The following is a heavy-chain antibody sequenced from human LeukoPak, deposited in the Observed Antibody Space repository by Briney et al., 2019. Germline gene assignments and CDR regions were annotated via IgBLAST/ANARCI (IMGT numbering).Heavy chain of an antibody. Sequence: PGGSLRLSCAASGFTFSRNAMAWVRQAPGKGLEGVAGIGSDDNTHYAESVRGRFTISRDISKNTVSLQMSSLRAEDTAVYYCAKDILRWSFDSWGQGILVTVSS. CDR3: AKDILRWSFDS. V-gene: IGHV3-23*01. CDR1: GFTFSRNA. CDR2: IGSDDNT. J-gene: IGHJ4*02. D-gene: IGHD2-21*01.